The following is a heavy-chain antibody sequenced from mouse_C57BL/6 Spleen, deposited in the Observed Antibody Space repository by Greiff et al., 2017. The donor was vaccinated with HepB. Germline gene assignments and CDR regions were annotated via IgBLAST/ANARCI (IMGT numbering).Heavy chain of an antibody. CDR1: GYTFTDYE. CDR3: TRWGQGNFFDY. Sequence: QVQLQQSGAELVRPGASVTLSCKASGYTFTDYEMHWVKQTPVHGLEWIGAIDPETGGTAYNQKFKGKAILTADKSSSTAYMELRSLTSEDSAVYYGTRWGQGNFFDYWGQGTTLTVSS. J-gene: IGHJ2*01. D-gene: IGHD2-1*01. V-gene: IGHV1-15*01. CDR2: IDPETGGT.